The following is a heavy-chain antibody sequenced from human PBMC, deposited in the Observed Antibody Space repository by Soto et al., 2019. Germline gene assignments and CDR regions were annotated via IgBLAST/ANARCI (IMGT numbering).Heavy chain of an antibody. CDR3: ARDDHIVVVPTSLGAMNV. CDR2: ISHRWIA. D-gene: IGHD2-2*01. V-gene: IGHV4-4*02. CDR1: GGSISSNKW. J-gene: IGHJ6*02. Sequence: KTSETLSLTGAVYGGSISSNKWWRWVRQPPGKGLEWICAISHRWIAHSNPCLKSRVTISLDQSKNQFSLKLTSVTAADSAVYYCARDDHIVVVPTSLGAMNVGGQGTTVTVS.